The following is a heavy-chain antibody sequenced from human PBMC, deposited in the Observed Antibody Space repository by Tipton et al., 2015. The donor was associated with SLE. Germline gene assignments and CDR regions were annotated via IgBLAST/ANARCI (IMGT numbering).Heavy chain of an antibody. CDR3: ASSTIVILAAFDI. J-gene: IGHJ3*02. CDR2: ISYDGSNK. Sequence: SLRLSCAASGFSFSSYAMHWVRQAPGKGLEWVAVISYDGSNKYYADSVKGRFTISRDNSKNTLYLQMNSLRAEDSAVYYCASSTIVILAAFDIWGQGTMVTVAS. CDR1: GFSFSSYA. V-gene: IGHV3-30*04. D-gene: IGHD3-22*01.